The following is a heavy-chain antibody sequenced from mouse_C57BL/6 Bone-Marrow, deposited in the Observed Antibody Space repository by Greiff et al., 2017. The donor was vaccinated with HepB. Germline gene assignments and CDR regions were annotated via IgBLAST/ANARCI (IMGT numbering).Heavy chain of an antibody. V-gene: IGHV14-4*01. CDR2: IDPANGDT. Sequence: EVQLQQSGAELVRPGASVKLSCTASGFNIKDDYMHWVKQRPEQGLEWIGWIDPANGDTEYASKFQGKATITAETSSNTAYLQLSSLTSEDTAVYYCTTYSDDGYYVDYAMDYWGQGTSVTVSS. CDR1: GFNIKDDY. J-gene: IGHJ4*01. D-gene: IGHD2-3*01. CDR3: TTYSDDGYYVDYAMDY.